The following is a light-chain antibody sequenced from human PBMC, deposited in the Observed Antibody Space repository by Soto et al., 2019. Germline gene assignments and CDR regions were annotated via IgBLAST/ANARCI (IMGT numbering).Light chain of an antibody. CDR3: SSYTSSTTEV. J-gene: IGLJ1*01. Sequence: QSALTQPASVSGSPGQSIAISCTGTSSDVGGYNYVSWYQQHPGKAPKLMIYDVSSRPSGVSNRFSGSKSGNTASLTISGLQAGDEADYYCSSYTSSTTEVFGTGTNSPS. CDR2: DVS. V-gene: IGLV2-14*03. CDR1: SSDVGGYNY.